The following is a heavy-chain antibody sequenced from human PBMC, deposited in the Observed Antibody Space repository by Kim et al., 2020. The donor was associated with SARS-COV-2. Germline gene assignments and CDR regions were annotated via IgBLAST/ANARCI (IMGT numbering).Heavy chain of an antibody. J-gene: IGHJ4*02. Sequence: ASVKVSCKASGYTFTGYYMHWVRQAPGQGLEWMGWINPNSGGTNYAQKFQGRVTMTRDTSISTAYMELSRLRSDDTAVYYCARAEARSTMVRGVLDYWGQGTLVTVSS. CDR2: INPNSGGT. CDR1: GYTFTGYY. CDR3: ARAEARSTMVRGVLDY. V-gene: IGHV1-2*02. D-gene: IGHD3-10*01.